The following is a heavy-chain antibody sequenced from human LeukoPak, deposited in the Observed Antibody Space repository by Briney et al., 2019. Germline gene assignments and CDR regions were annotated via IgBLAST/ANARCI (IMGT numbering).Heavy chain of an antibody. J-gene: IGHJ5*02. CDR3: ARGLVLRYSWFDP. CDR1: GGSFSGYY. CDR2: TNHSGST. Sequence: SETLSLTCAVYGGSFSGYYWSWIRQPPGKGLEWIGETNHSGSTNYNPSLKSRVTISVDTSKNQFSLKLSSVTAADTAVYYCARGLVLRYSWFDPWGQGTLVTVSS. V-gene: IGHV4-34*01. D-gene: IGHD3-9*01.